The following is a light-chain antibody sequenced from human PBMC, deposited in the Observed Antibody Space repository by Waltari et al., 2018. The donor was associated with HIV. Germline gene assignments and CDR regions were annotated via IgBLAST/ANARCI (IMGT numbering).Light chain of an antibody. Sequence: DIQMTQSPSSLSASVEDRVTITCRASQNIRKYLNWYQQKPGKAPKLLIYAASNLQSGDPSRFSGSGSGTHFTLTINNLQPEDFAVYYCQQSYTTPQAYSFGQGTNLEIK. CDR2: AAS. CDR3: QQSYTTPQAYS. J-gene: IGKJ2*03. V-gene: IGKV1-39*01. CDR1: QNIRKY.